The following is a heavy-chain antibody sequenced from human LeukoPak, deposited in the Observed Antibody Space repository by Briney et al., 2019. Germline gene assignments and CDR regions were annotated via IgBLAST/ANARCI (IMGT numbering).Heavy chain of an antibody. V-gene: IGHV3-23*01. CDR3: AKDQSGRGSWISGLDAFDI. D-gene: IGHD2-15*01. CDR1: GFTFSSYA. CDR2: ISGSGGST. J-gene: IGHJ3*02. Sequence: GGSLRLSCAASGFTFSSYAMSWVRQAPGKGLEWVSAISGSGGSTYYADSVKGRFTISRDNSKNTLYLQMNSLRAEDTAVYYCAKDQSGRGSWISGLDAFDIWGQGTMVTVSS.